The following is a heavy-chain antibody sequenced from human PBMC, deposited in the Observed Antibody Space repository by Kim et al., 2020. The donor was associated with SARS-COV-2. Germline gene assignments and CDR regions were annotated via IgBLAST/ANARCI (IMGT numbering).Heavy chain of an antibody. D-gene: IGHD6-13*01. CDR1: GGSFSGYY. J-gene: IGHJ4*02. CDR2: INHSGST. CDR3: ARTSSWYSPYFDY. V-gene: IGHV4-34*01. Sequence: SETLSLTCAVYGGSFSGYYWSWIRQPPGKGLEWIGEINHSGSTNYNPSLKSRVTISVDTSKNQFSLKLSSVTAADTAVYYCARTSSWYSPYFDYWGQGTLVTVSS.